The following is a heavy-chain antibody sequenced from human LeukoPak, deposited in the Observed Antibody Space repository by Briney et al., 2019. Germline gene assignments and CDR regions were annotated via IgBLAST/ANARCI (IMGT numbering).Heavy chain of an antibody. Sequence: PGGSLRLSCAASGFAFSTYHMNCVRQAPGKGLECVSSITNSGTSTSYADSVKGRFTISRDNAKNSLSLQMSSLRAEDTAVYYCARDGVVKVVAFYYYYGMDVWGQGTTVTVSS. CDR3: ARDGVVKVVAFYYYYGMDV. J-gene: IGHJ6*02. V-gene: IGHV3-21*06. D-gene: IGHD2-15*01. CDR2: ITNSGTST. CDR1: GFAFSTYH.